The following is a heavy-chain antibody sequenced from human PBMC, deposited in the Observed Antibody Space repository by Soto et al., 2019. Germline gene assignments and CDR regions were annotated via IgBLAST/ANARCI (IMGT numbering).Heavy chain of an antibody. CDR1: GGTFSSYA. V-gene: IGHV1-69*01. Sequence: QVQLVQSGAEVKKPGSSVKVSCKASGGTFSSYAISWVRQAPGQGLEWMGGIIPIFGTANYAQKFQGRVTITADESTSTAYMELSSLRSEDTAVYYCARGGTRSGGSCYSGRNNWFDPWGQGTLVTVSS. J-gene: IGHJ5*02. CDR3: ARGGTRSGGSCYSGRNNWFDP. CDR2: IIPIFGTA. D-gene: IGHD2-15*01.